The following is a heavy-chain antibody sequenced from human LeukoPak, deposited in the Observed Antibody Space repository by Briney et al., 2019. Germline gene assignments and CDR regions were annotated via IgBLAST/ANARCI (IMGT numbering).Heavy chain of an antibody. D-gene: IGHD2-15*01. J-gene: IGHJ4*02. Sequence: GASVKVSCKASGYTFTSYDINWVRQATGQGLEWMGWMNPNSGDTGYAQKFQGRVTITRNTSISTAYMELSSLRSEDTAVYYCARGPLRLGYCSGGSCDDLGYWGQGTLVTVSS. V-gene: IGHV1-8*03. CDR2: MNPNSGDT. CDR3: ARGPLRLGYCSGGSCDDLGY. CDR1: GYTFTSYD.